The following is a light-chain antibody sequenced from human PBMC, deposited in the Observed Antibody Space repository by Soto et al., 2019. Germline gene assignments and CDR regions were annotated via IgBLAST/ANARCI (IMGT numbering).Light chain of an antibody. CDR2: DAS. J-gene: IGKJ1*01. V-gene: IGKV1-5*01. CDR1: QSISIW. Sequence: DIQMTQSPSTLSASVGDRVTITCRASQSISIWLAWYQQKPGKAPRLLIHDASSLGSGVPSRFSGSESGTEFTLTISSLQTDDFATYYCQQYNTYPVTFGQGTKVDIK. CDR3: QQYNTYPVT.